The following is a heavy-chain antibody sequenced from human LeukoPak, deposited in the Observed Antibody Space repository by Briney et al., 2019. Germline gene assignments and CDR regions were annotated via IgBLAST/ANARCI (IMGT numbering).Heavy chain of an antibody. J-gene: IGHJ4*02. Sequence: PSETLSLTRTVSGGSISSSSYYWGWIRQPPGKGLEWIGSIYYSGSTYYNPSLKSRVTISVDPSKNQFSLKLGSVTAADTAVYYCASPTTMTTAIEYWGQGTLVTVSS. V-gene: IGHV4-39*01. D-gene: IGHD4-17*01. CDR2: IYYSGST. CDR1: GGSISSSSYY. CDR3: ASPTTMTTAIEY.